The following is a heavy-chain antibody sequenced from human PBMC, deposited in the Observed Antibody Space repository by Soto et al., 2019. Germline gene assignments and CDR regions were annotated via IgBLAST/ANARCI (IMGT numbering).Heavy chain of an antibody. Sequence: QVQLVQSGAEVKKPGASVKVSCKASGYTFSSYAMHWVRQAPGQRLEWMGWINAGNGNTKYSQKFQGRVTITRDTPASTADMELSSLRSEDTAVYYCARACSSTTCHNWFDPWGQGPLVTVSS. J-gene: IGHJ5*02. V-gene: IGHV1-3*01. CDR2: INAGNGNT. CDR1: GYTFSSYA. D-gene: IGHD2-2*01. CDR3: ARACSSTTCHNWFDP.